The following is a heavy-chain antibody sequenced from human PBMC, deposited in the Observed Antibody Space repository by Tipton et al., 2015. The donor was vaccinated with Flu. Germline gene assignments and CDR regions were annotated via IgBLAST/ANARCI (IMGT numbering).Heavy chain of an antibody. J-gene: IGHJ4*02. CDR3: ARLSYYDVDLKNFYFDY. V-gene: IGHV4-39*01. CDR1: SGSIRSTNYF. Sequence: TLSLTCTVSSGSIRSTNYFCAWIRQPPGKGLELIGSIYPSGTTYYNPSLKSRVTISVDTSKNQFSLMLRSVTAADTAVYYCARLSYYDVDLKNFYFDYWGQGALVTVSS. CDR2: IYPSGTT. D-gene: IGHD3-10*02.